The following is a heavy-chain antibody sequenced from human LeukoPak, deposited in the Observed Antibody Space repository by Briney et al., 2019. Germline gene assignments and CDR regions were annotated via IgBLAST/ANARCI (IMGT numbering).Heavy chain of an antibody. CDR1: GYTFTGYY. CDR2: INPNSGGT. Sequence: ALVKVSCKASGYTFTGYYMHWVRQAPGQGPEWMGWINPNSGGTNYAQKFQGRVTMTRDTSISTAYMELSRLRSDDTAVYYCARDPQWLSAFDIWGQGTMVTVSS. D-gene: IGHD6-19*01. CDR3: ARDPQWLSAFDI. V-gene: IGHV1-2*02. J-gene: IGHJ3*02.